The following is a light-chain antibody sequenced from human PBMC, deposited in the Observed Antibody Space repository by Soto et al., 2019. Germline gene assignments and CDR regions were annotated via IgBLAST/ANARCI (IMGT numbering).Light chain of an antibody. Sequence: DIQMTQTPPTSAASVRSVDTGGCRTIQDNGNYLAWYQHKPGKVPKLLIYGASTLQSRVPSRFSGGGSGTDYTVPLTSLHAEAAVPYYCQHYSTLISFAQGTRLEIK. CDR2: GAS. CDR3: QHYSTLIS. V-gene: IGKV1-27*01. CDR1: QDNGNY. J-gene: IGKJ5*01.